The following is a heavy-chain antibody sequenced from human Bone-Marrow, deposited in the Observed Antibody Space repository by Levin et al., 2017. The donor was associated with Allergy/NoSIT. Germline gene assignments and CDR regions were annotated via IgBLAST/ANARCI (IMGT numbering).Heavy chain of an antibody. J-gene: IGHJ5*02. D-gene: IGHD6-19*01. CDR3: VRLAISVAGTLHWFDP. CDR2: VYYSGTT. CDR1: GGSISTNAYY. V-gene: IGHV4-39*01. Sequence: GSLRLSCTVSGGSISTNAYYWGWIRQPPGKGLEWIGSVYYSGTTYYNPSLKSRVTIFVDSSQNQFSLKLSSVTAADTAVYYCVRLAISVAGTLHWFDPWGQGTLVTVSS.